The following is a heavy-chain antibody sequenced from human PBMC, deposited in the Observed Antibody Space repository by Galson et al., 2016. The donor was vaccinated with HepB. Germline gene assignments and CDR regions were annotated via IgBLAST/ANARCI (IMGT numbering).Heavy chain of an antibody. J-gene: IGHJ4*02. CDR3: AKSGKHLWSIDY. V-gene: IGHV3-23*01. D-gene: IGHD5-18*01. CDR2: SSGSGGTT. CDR1: GFTFSSYA. Sequence: SLRLSCAASGFTFSSYAMSWVRQAPGKGLEWVSASSGSGGTTYYADSVKGRFTISRDNSKNTLYVQMNSRRAEDMAVYYCAKSGKHLWSIDYWGQGALVTVSS.